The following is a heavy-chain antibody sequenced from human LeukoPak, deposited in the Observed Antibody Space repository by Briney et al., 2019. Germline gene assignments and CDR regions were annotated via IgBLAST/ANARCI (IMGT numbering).Heavy chain of an antibody. Sequence: GGSLRPSCAASGFTFSSYAMSWVRQAPGKGLEWVSAISGSGGSTYYADSVKGRFTISRDNSKNTLFLQMNSLRAEDTAVYHCAKDTSTYSTSWSDYWGQGTLVTVSS. CDR1: GFTFSSYA. CDR3: AKDTSTYSTSWSDY. D-gene: IGHD2-2*01. J-gene: IGHJ4*02. V-gene: IGHV3-23*01. CDR2: ISGSGGST.